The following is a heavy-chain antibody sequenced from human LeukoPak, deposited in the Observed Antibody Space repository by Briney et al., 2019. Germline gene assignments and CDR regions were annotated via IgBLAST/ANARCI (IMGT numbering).Heavy chain of an antibody. J-gene: IGHJ3*01. V-gene: IGHV3-23*01. Sequence: PGGSLRLSCVGSGFIFSSYDMGWVRQAPGKGLEWVSSISRAGDRTYYEDSVKGRFTISRDNSRNTMYLQMNSLRAEDTAVYYCARGESFAFDVWGQGTMVTGSS. CDR3: ARGESFAFDV. CDR1: GFIFSSYD. CDR2: ISRAGDRT.